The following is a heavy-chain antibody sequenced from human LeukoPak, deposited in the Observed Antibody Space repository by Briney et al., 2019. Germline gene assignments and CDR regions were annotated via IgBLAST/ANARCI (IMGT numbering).Heavy chain of an antibody. CDR3: ARGGVGSWFDP. Sequence: SETLSLTCTVSGGSIGSYYWSWIRQPPGKGLEWIGYIYYSGSTNYNPSLKSRVTISVDTSKNQFSLKLSSVTAADTAVYYCARGGVGSWFDPWGQGTLATVSS. V-gene: IGHV4-59*01. J-gene: IGHJ5*02. CDR1: GGSIGSYY. CDR2: IYYSGST. D-gene: IGHD1-26*01.